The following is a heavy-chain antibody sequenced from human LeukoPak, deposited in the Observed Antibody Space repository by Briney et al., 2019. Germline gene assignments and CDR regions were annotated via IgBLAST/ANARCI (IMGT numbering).Heavy chain of an antibody. Sequence: GGALRLSCAASGLTFSTYALTWVGQAPGKGLEWVSTICGSGGVTYYADSVKGRFTISRDNSKNTLYLQMNSLRAEDTAVYYCAKDARGGDCTSASCTNWFGPWGQGTMVTVSS. CDR2: ICGSGGVT. CDR3: AKDARGGDCTSASCTNWFGP. J-gene: IGHJ5*02. V-gene: IGHV3-23*01. D-gene: IGHD2-2*01. CDR1: GLTFSTYA.